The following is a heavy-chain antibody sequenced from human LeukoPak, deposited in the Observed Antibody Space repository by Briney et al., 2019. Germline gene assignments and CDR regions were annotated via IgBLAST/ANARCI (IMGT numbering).Heavy chain of an antibody. CDR3: ARGGWPFDF. CDR2: IYSGGST. J-gene: IGHJ4*02. V-gene: IGHV3-53*01. CDR1: GFTVSSNY. D-gene: IGHD6-19*01. Sequence: PGGSLRLSCAASGFTVSSNYMSWVRQAPGKGLEWVSVIYSGGSTYYADSVKGRFTIARDDSKNTVYLEMKSLTAEDTALYYCARGGWPFDFWGQGTLVTVSS.